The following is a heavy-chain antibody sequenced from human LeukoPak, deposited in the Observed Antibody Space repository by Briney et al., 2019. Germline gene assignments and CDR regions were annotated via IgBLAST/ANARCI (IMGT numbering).Heavy chain of an antibody. Sequence: GGALRLSCADSGFTFSSYWISWVRPAPGKGLEWVANIKQDGSGKYYVDSVKGRFTISRDNAKNSLYLQMNSLGAEDTAVYYCARWFGELPGSYFDYWGQGTLVTVSS. CDR3: ARWFGELPGSYFDY. J-gene: IGHJ4*02. CDR2: IKQDGSGK. V-gene: IGHV3-7*03. D-gene: IGHD3-10*01. CDR1: GFTFSSYW.